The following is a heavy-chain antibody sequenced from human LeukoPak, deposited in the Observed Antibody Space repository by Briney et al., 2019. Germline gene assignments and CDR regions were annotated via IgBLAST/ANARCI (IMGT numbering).Heavy chain of an antibody. Sequence: ASVKVSCKASGYTFTSYGISWVRQAPGQGLEWMGWISAYNGNTNYAQKLQGRVTMTTDTSTSTAYMELRSLRSDDTAVYYCARSRDYYGSGSSPPDYWGQGTLVTVS. CDR1: GYTFTSYG. CDR2: ISAYNGNT. J-gene: IGHJ4*02. V-gene: IGHV1-18*04. D-gene: IGHD3-10*01. CDR3: ARSRDYYGSGSSPPDY.